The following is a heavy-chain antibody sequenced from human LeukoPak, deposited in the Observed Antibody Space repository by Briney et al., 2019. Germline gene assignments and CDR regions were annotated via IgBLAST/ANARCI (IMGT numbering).Heavy chain of an antibody. CDR1: GFTFSSYA. Sequence: GRSLRLSCAASGFTFSSYAMHRVRQAPGKGLEWVAVISYDGSNKYYADSVKGRFTISRDNSKNTLYLQMNSLRAEDTAVYYCARDGSSSWWNDAFDIWGQGTMVTVSS. CDR3: ARDGSSSWWNDAFDI. D-gene: IGHD6-13*01. CDR2: ISYDGSNK. V-gene: IGHV3-30*04. J-gene: IGHJ3*02.